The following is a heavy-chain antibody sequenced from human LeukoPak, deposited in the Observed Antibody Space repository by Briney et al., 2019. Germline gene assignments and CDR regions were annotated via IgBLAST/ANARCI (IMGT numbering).Heavy chain of an antibody. Sequence: SETLSLTCTVSGGSISSSSYYWGWIRQPPGKGLEWIGNIYYSGSTNYNPSLKSRATISGDTSKNQLSLRLTSVTAADTAVYYCARYSGVAGAVDYWGQGTLVTVSS. D-gene: IGHD6-19*01. CDR1: GGSISSSSYY. J-gene: IGHJ4*02. V-gene: IGHV4-39*01. CDR2: IYYSGST. CDR3: ARYSGVAGAVDY.